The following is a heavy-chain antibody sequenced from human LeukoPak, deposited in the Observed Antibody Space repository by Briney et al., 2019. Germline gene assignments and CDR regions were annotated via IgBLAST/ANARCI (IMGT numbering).Heavy chain of an antibody. CDR2: ISYDGSNK. J-gene: IGHJ4*02. CDR1: GFTFSSYG. V-gene: IGHV3-30*18. CDR3: AKDHGGAAFNFDY. Sequence: GGSLRLSCAASGFTFSSYGMHWVRQAPGKGLEWVAVISYDGSNKYYADSVKGRFTISRDNSKNTLYLQMNSLRAEDTAVYYCAKDHGGAAFNFDYWGQGTLVTVSS. D-gene: IGHD6-25*01.